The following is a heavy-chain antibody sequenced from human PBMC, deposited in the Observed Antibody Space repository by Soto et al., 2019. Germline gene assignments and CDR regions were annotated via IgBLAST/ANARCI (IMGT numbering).Heavy chain of an antibody. Sequence: SETLSLTCTVSGGSISSGDYYWSWIRQPPGKGLEWIGYIYYSGSTYYNPSLKSRVTISVDTSKNQFSLKLSSVTAADTAVYYCARVLPYTLYCSGGSCYSAWFDPWGQGTLVTVSS. CDR1: GGSISSGDYY. CDR2: IYYSGST. V-gene: IGHV4-30-4*01. D-gene: IGHD2-15*01. CDR3: ARVLPYTLYCSGGSCYSAWFDP. J-gene: IGHJ5*02.